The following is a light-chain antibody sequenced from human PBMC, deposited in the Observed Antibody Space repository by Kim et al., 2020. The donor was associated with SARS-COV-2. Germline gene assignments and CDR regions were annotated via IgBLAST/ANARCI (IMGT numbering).Light chain of an antibody. Sequence: SVSQGQTATITCSGNKVGNKYVSWYQQRPGQSPLVVIYQDTNRPSGIPERFSGSNSANTATLTISGTQAMDEGDYYCQAWDSNIVVFGGGTQLTVL. CDR3: QAWDSNIVV. CDR2: QDT. J-gene: IGLJ2*01. CDR1: KVGNKY. V-gene: IGLV3-1*01.